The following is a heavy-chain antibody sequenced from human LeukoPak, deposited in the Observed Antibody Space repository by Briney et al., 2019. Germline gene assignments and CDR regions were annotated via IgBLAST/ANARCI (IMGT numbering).Heavy chain of an antibody. V-gene: IGHV4-39*01. CDR2: IYYSGST. CDR1: GGSISSISYY. Sequence: SETLSLTCTVSGGSISSISYYWGWIRQPPGKGLEWIGSIYYSGSTYYNPSLKSRVTISVDTSKNEFSLKLSSVTAADTAVYYCARLLGNSNYAHCDYWGQGTLVTVSS. D-gene: IGHD1-7*01. J-gene: IGHJ4*02. CDR3: ARLLGNSNYAHCDY.